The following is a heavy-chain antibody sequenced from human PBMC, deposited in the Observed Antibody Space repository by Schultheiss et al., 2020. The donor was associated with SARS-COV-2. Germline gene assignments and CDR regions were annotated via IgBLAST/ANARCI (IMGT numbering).Heavy chain of an antibody. CDR2: IYYSGST. D-gene: IGHD1-26*01. CDR1: GGSISSYY. J-gene: IGHJ2*01. CDR3: ARWKWDRRVWYFDL. Sequence: SETLSLTCTVSGGSISSYYWSWIRQPPGKGLEWIGYIYYSGSTNYNPSLKSRVTISVDTSKNQFSLKLSSVTAADTAVYYCARWKWDRRVWYFDLWGRGTLVTVSS. V-gene: IGHV4-59*01.